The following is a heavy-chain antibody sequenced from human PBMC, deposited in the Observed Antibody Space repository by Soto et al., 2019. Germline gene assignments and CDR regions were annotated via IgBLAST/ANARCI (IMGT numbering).Heavy chain of an antibody. V-gene: IGHV4-61*01. D-gene: IGHD3-16*01. CDR1: GDSVSNDNYY. J-gene: IGHJ4*02. Sequence: SETLSLTCAVSGDSVSNDNYYWSWIRQPPGKGLEWIGYIYYSGTTNYNSYLKSRLSLSVDMSKNQFSLRLASVTAADTAVYFCARSQRGRTAFTFDYWGQGALVTVSS. CDR3: ARSQRGRTAFTFDY. CDR2: IYYSGTT.